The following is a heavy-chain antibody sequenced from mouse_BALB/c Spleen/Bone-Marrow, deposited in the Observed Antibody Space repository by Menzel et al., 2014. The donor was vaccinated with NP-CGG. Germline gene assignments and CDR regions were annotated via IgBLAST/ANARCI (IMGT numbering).Heavy chain of an antibody. J-gene: IGHJ1*01. CDR2: IAPGSGST. CDR3: ARRYFDV. Sequence: DLVKPGASVKLSCKASGYTFTSYWINWIKPRPGQGLEWIGRIAPGSGSTYYNEVFKGKATLTVDTSSSTAYIQLSSLSSEDCAVYFCARRYFDVWGAGTTVTGSS. V-gene: IGHV1S41*01. CDR1: GYTFTSYW.